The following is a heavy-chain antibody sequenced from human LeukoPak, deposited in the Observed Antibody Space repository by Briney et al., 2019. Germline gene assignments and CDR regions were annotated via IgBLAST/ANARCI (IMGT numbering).Heavy chain of an antibody. D-gene: IGHD5-24*01. Sequence: GGSLRLSCAASGFTLSRHGMHWVRQAPGKGLEWLAVISNDGSNKYYADSVKGRFTISRDNSKNTLYLQMNSLRAEDTAVYYCAKESEIDGYLRWGQGTLVTVSS. CDR2: ISNDGSNK. J-gene: IGHJ4*02. CDR3: AKESEIDGYLR. V-gene: IGHV3-30*18. CDR1: GFTLSRHG.